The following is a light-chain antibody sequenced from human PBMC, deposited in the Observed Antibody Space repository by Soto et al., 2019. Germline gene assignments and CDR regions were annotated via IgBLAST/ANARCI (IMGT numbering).Light chain of an antibody. CDR3: QSYDSSLSGRVV. Sequence: QSVLTQPPSVSGAPGQRVTISCTGSSSNIGAGYDVHWYQQLPGTAPKLLIYGNINRASGVPDRFSGSKSGTSASLAITGLQAEDEADYYCQSYDSSLSGRVVFGGGTQLTVL. CDR1: SSNIGAGYD. CDR2: GNI. J-gene: IGLJ2*01. V-gene: IGLV1-40*01.